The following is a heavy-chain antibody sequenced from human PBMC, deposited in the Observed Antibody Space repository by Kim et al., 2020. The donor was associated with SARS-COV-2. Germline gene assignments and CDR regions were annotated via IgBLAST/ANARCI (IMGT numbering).Heavy chain of an antibody. CDR1: GYTFTSYG. J-gene: IGHJ5*02. D-gene: IGHD3-3*01. V-gene: IGHV1-18*01. CDR3: ARDVFGVVITSRAWFDP. CDR2: ISAYNGNT. Sequence: ASVKVSCKASGYTFTSYGISWVRQAPGQGLEWMGWISAYNGNTNYAQKLQGRVTMTTDTSTSTAYMELRSLRSDDTAVYYCARDVFGVVITSRAWFDPWGQGTLVTVSS.